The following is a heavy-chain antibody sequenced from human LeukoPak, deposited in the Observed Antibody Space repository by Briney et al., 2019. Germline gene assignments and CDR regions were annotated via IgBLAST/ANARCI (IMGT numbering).Heavy chain of an antibody. CDR3: ARARKPLIAVAYLY. Sequence: ASVKVSCKASGYTFTSYYMHWVRQAPGQGLEWMGWINPNSGGTNYAQKFQGRVTMTRDTSISTAYMELSRLRSDDTAVYYCARARKPLIAVAYLYWGQGTLVTVSS. CDR1: GYTFTSYY. D-gene: IGHD6-19*01. CDR2: INPNSGGT. J-gene: IGHJ4*02. V-gene: IGHV1-2*02.